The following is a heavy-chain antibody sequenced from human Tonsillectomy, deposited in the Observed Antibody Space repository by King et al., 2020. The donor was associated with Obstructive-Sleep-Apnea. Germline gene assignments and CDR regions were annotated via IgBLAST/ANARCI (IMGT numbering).Heavy chain of an antibody. CDR3: ARDLDLPLLSIAAAGGGYFDY. D-gene: IGHD6-13*01. V-gene: IGHV3-30-3*01. J-gene: IGHJ4*02. CDR2: ISYDGSNK. Sequence: VQLVESGGGVVQPGRSLRLSCAASGFTFSSYAMHWVRQAPGKGLEWVAVISYDGSNKYYADSVKVRFTISRDNSKNTLYLQMNSLRAEDTAVYYCARDLDLPLLSIAAAGGGYFDYWGQGTLVTVSS. CDR1: GFTFSSYA.